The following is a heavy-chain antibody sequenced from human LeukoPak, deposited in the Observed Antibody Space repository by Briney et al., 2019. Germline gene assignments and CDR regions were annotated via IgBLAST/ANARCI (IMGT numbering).Heavy chain of an antibody. CDR2: IPYDGSNK. V-gene: IGHV3-30-3*01. CDR3: ARDRRDGYNSFDY. Sequence: GGSLRLSCAASGFTFSSYAMHWVRQAPGKGLEWVAVIPYDGSNKYYADSVKGRFTISRDNSKNTLYLQMNSLRAEDTAVYYCARDRRDGYNSFDYWGQGTLVTVSS. CDR1: GFTFSSYA. D-gene: IGHD5-12*01. J-gene: IGHJ4*02.